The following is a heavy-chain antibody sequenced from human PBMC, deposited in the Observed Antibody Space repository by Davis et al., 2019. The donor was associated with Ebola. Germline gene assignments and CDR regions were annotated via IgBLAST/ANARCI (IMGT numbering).Heavy chain of an antibody. CDR3: ARAHFPTTSDH. Sequence: ASVKVSCKASGYTFTNYGITWVRQAPGQGLEWMGWINPHNGNTNYAHNVQGRVTMTTDTSTSTAYMEVGILRSDDTAVYYCARAHFPTTSDHWGQGTLVTVSS. CDR1: GYTFTNYG. V-gene: IGHV1-18*04. CDR2: INPHNGNT. D-gene: IGHD3-3*02. J-gene: IGHJ4*02.